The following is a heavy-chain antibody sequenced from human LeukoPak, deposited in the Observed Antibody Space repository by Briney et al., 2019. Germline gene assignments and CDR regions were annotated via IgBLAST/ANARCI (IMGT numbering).Heavy chain of an antibody. D-gene: IGHD2-2*02. CDR1: GGSISSFY. J-gene: IGHJ6*02. V-gene: IGHV4-59*01. CDR2: IFYSGST. Sequence: PSESLSLTCTVYGGSISSFYWSWIRQPPGKGLEWIGYIFYSGSTNYNTSLKSRVTISVDTSKNQFSLKLSSVTAADTAVYYCARDRYPSMDVWGQGTTVTVSS. CDR3: ARDRYPSMDV.